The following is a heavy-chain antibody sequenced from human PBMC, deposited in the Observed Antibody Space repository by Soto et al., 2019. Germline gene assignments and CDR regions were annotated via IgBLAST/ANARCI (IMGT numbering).Heavy chain of an antibody. V-gene: IGHV3-30*18. CDR3: GKGGGPSSSAH. CDR2: ISYDGSNK. Sequence: QVQLVESGGSVVQPGRSLRLSCAASGFTFSSYGMHWVRQAPGKGLEWVAVISYDGSNKYYADSVKGRFTISRDNSKNPRYRQMKTLKAEATAGYYCGKGGGPSSSAHWGQGTLVTVSS. D-gene: IGHD6-13*01. J-gene: IGHJ4*02. CDR1: GFTFSSYG.